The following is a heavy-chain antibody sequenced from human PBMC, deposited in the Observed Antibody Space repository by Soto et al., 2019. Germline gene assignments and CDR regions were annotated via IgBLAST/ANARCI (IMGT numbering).Heavy chain of an antibody. J-gene: IGHJ4*02. D-gene: IGHD3-16*01. CDR2: ISGSGDNT. CDR3: ARTNGYPYYFDC. V-gene: IGHV3-23*01. CDR1: GFTFSSYA. Sequence: PGGSLRLSCAASGFTFSSYAMSWVRQAPGKGLEWVSAISGSGDNTYYADSVKGRFSISRDSSKNTLYLQMNSLRAEDMAVYYCARTNGYPYYFDCWGQGTLVTVSS.